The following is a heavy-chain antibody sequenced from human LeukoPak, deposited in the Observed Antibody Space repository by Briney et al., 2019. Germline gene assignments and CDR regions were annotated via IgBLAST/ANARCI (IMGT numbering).Heavy chain of an antibody. CDR2: ISSSSSYI. CDR3: AGMYSSSSVTDY. V-gene: IGHV3-21*01. J-gene: IGHJ4*02. D-gene: IGHD6-13*01. CDR1: GFTFSSCS. Sequence: GGSLRLSCAASGFTFSSCSMNWVRQAPGKGLEWVSSISSSSSYIYYADSVKGRFTISRDNAKNSLYLQMNSLRAEDTAVYYCAGMYSSSSVTDYWGQGTLVTVSS.